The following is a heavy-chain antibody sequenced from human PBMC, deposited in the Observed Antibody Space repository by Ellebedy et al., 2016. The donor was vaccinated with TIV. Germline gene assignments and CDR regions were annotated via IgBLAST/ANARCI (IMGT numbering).Heavy chain of an antibody. V-gene: IGHV2-26*01. CDR1: GFSLSHIRMG. CDR3: ARTYCGDTSCFTFDY. CDR2: IFSNDEK. D-gene: IGHD2-2*02. J-gene: IGHJ4*02. Sequence: SGPTLVKPTAPLTVTCTVSGFSLSHIRMGVSWIRQPPGKALEWLAHIFSNDEKSYSPSLRTRVTISKDTSKSQVVLTMTNMDPLDTATYYCARTYCGDTSCFTFDYWGQGTPVSVSS.